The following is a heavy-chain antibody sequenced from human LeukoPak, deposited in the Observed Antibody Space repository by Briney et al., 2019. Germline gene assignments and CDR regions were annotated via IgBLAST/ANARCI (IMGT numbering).Heavy chain of an antibody. CDR3: ATGRSTEGFDY. CDR1: GFTFSSYS. J-gene: IGHJ4*02. CDR2: ISSSSSYI. D-gene: IGHD1-14*01. V-gene: IGHV3-21*01. Sequence: GGSLRLSCAASGFTFSSYSMNWVRQAPGKGLEWVSSISSSSSYIYYADSVKGRFTISRDNAKNSLYLQMNSLRAADTAVYYCATGRSTEGFDYWGQGTLVTVSS.